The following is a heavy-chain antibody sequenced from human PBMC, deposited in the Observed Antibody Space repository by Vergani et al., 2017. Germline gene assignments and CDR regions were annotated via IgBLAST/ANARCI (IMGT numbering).Heavy chain of an antibody. CDR1: GFTFSSHA. V-gene: IGHV3-23*01. D-gene: IGHD3-10*01. J-gene: IGHJ6*02. CDR3: AKDQEVTMVRGGPHVGMDV. CDR2: ISGSGGST. Sequence: EVQLLESGGGLVQPGGSLRLSCAASGFTFSSHAMSWVRQAPGKGLEWVSAISGSGGSTYYADSVKGRFTISRDNSKNTLYLQMNSLRAEDTAVYYCAKDQEVTMVRGGPHVGMDVWGQGSTVTVPS.